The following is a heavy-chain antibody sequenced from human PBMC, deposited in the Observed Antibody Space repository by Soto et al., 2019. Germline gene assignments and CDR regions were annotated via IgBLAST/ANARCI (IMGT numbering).Heavy chain of an antibody. Sequence: SETLSLTCTVSGGSISSGSYYWGWSRQPPGKGLEWIGDIYYGGGTNYNPSLKSRVTLSVDTSKNQFSLKLSSVTAADTAVYYCASQYYYDSSGSQTFDYWGQGTQVTVSS. J-gene: IGHJ4*02. CDR3: ASQYYYDSSGSQTFDY. CDR2: IYYGGGT. V-gene: IGHV4-61*01. D-gene: IGHD3-22*01. CDR1: GGSISSGSYY.